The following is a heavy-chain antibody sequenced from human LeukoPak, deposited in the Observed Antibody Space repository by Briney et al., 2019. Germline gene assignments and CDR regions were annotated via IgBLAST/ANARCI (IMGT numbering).Heavy chain of an antibody. CDR1: GFTFSSYA. CDR2: ISYDGSNK. Sequence: PGGSLRLSCAASGFTFSSYAMHWVRQAPGKGLEWVAVISYDGSNKYYADSVKGRFTISRDNSKNTLYLQMNSLRVEDTAVYYCAKDYSLLPGDWGQGTLVTVSS. J-gene: IGHJ4*02. D-gene: IGHD3-10*01. CDR3: AKDYSLLPGD. V-gene: IGHV3-30*04.